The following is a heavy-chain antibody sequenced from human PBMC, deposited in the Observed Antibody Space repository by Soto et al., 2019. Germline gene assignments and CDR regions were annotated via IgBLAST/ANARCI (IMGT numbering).Heavy chain of an antibody. Sequence: QVQLQESGPGLVKPSQTLSLTCTVSGGSISSGGYYWSWIRQHPGKGLEWIGYIYYSGSTYYNPSLKSRVTISEDPSKNLFSLRRSSVPPADRAVYYGAGAPLYSTLFLWFAPGAQGPLFTVPS. CDR2: IYYSGST. V-gene: IGHV4-31*03. CDR1: GGSISSGGYY. CDR3: AGAPLYSTLFLWFAP. J-gene: IGHJ5*02. D-gene: IGHD6-13*01.